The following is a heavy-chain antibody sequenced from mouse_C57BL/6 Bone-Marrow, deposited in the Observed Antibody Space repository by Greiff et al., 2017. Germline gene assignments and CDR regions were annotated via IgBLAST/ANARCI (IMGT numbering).Heavy chain of an antibody. CDR1: GYSITSGYY. CDR3: ARDGPIYDYGSSDGGDY. D-gene: IGHD1-1*01. Sequence: EVQRVESGPGLVKPSQSLSLTCSVTGYSITSGYYWNWIRQFPGNKLEWMGYISYDGINNYNPSLKNRISITRDKAKNQFFLKLNSVTTEDTATYYWARDGPIYDYGSSDGGDYWGQGTSVTVSS. V-gene: IGHV3-6*01. J-gene: IGHJ4*01. CDR2: ISYDGIN.